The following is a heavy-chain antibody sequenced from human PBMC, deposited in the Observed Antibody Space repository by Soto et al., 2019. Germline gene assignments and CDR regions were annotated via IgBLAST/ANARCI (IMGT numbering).Heavy chain of an antibody. CDR2: IYYSGST. Sequence: SETLSLTCTVSGGSISSGGYYWSWILQHPGKGLEWIGYIYYSGSTYYNPSLKSRVTISVDTSKNQFSLKLSSVTAADTAVYYCARDRFGGVSDYYYYGMDVWGQGTTVTVSS. J-gene: IGHJ6*02. D-gene: IGHD3-10*01. CDR1: GGSISSGGYY. CDR3: ARDRFGGVSDYYYYGMDV. V-gene: IGHV4-31*03.